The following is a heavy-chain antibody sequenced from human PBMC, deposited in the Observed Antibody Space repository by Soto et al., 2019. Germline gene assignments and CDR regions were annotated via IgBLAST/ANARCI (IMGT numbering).Heavy chain of an antibody. D-gene: IGHD3-3*01. V-gene: IGHV6-1*01. Sequence: SQTLSLTCAISGDSVSSNSAAWNWIRQSPSRGLEWLGRTYYGSKWYNDYAVSVKSRITINPDTSKNQFSLQLNSVTPEDTAVYYCAARITIFGVVIEAFDIWGQGTTVTVSS. CDR1: GDSVSSNSAA. J-gene: IGHJ3*02. CDR3: AARITIFGVVIEAFDI. CDR2: TYYGSKWYN.